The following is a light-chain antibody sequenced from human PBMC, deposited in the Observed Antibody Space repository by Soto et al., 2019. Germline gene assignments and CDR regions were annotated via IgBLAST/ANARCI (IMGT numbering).Light chain of an antibody. CDR3: QQSYSTLFT. CDR1: QTVIRY. V-gene: IGKV1-39*01. Sequence: IQMTQFASSLSASVGDRVTITCRAGQTVIRYLNWYQQKPGRAPNLLIYAVSNLQSGVPSRFSGSGSGTEFTLTIIDLQPEDFATYYCQQSYSTLFTFGPGTKVEIK. J-gene: IGKJ3*01. CDR2: AVS.